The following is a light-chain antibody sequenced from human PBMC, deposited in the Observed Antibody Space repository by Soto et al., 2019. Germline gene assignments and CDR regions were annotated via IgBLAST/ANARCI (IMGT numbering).Light chain of an antibody. J-gene: IGKJ4*01. Sequence: ELVLTQSPGTLSLSPGERATLSCRASQSVTSSHLAWYQQKPGQAPRLLIYAASTRATGVPDRFSGSGSGTGFTLTISRLEPEDFAVYYCHQYAVSPLTFGGGTTVEIK. CDR3: HQYAVSPLT. V-gene: IGKV3-20*01. CDR2: AAS. CDR1: QSVTSSH.